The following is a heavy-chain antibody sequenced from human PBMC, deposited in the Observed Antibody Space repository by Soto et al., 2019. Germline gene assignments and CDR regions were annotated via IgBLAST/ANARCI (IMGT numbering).Heavy chain of an antibody. CDR3: ARILGYYGSSSSDYFDY. J-gene: IGHJ4*02. CDR1: GFTFSSYS. D-gene: IGHD3-10*01. CDR2: ISSSSSYI. V-gene: IGHV3-21*01. Sequence: GGSLRLSCTASGFTFSSYSMNWVRQAPGKGLEWVSSISSSSSYIYYADSVKGRFTISRDNAKNSLYLQMNSLRAEDTAVYYCARILGYYGSSSSDYFDYWGQGTLVTVSS.